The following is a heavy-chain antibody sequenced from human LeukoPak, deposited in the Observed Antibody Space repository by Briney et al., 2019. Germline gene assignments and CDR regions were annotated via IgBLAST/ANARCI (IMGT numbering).Heavy chain of an antibody. CDR1: GFTFSSYA. D-gene: IGHD5-18*01. CDR3: AKPSRRGYSYGYAGNNWFDP. V-gene: IGHV3-23*01. Sequence: PGGSLRLSCAASGFTFSSYAMSWVRQAPGKGLKWVSAISGSGGSTYYADSVKGRFTISRDNSKNTLYLQMNSLRAEDTAVYYCAKPSRRGYSYGYAGNNWFDPWGQGTLVTVSS. CDR2: ISGSGGST. J-gene: IGHJ5*02.